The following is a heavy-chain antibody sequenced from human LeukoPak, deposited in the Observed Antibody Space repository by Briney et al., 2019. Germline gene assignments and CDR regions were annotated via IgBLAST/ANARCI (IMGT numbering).Heavy chain of an antibody. Sequence: PSQTLSLTCTVSGGSITNLNYYWTWIRQPAGKRLEWIGRIYTSGGTNYNPSLKSRVTISVDTSKNQFSLKLNSVTAADTAVYYCARMGYFDYWGQGTLVTVSS. V-gene: IGHV4-61*02. D-gene: IGHD3-16*01. CDR2: IYTSGGT. J-gene: IGHJ4*02. CDR3: ARMGYFDY. CDR1: GGSITNLNYY.